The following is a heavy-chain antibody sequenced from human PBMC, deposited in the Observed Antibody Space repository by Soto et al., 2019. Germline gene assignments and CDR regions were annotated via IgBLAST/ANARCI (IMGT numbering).Heavy chain of an antibody. CDR2: INSDGGST. Sequence: PGGSLRLSCVASGFTFSSYWMHWVRQAPGKGLVWVSRINSDGGSTGYADSVKGRFTISRDNAKNTLYLQMNSLRAEDTAVYYCATGSVCSGGTCYGYWGQGTPVTVSS. J-gene: IGHJ4*02. CDR3: ATGSVCSGGTCYGY. V-gene: IGHV3-74*01. CDR1: GFTFSSYW. D-gene: IGHD2-15*01.